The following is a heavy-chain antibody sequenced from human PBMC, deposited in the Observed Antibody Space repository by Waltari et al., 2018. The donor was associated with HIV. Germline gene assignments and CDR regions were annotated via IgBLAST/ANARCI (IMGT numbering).Heavy chain of an antibody. CDR3: ARIGTFPHNYAIDF. D-gene: IGHD1-26*01. CDR1: GFPFTNYW. CDR2: IKDDGSEK. V-gene: IGHV3-7*01. J-gene: IGHJ6*02. Sequence: EAQLMDSGGGLVTSGGSLRLPCAACGFPFTNYWMSWVRQTPGKGLEWVAYIKDDGSEKYYMGSVKGRFTISRDNAKNSMFLQMNSLRAEDTAVYYCARIGTFPHNYAIDFWGQGTTVTVSS.